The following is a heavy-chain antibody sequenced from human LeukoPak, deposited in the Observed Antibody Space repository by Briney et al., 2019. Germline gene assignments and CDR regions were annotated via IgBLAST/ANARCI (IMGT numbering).Heavy chain of an antibody. J-gene: IGHJ4*02. CDR3: ARMKYCTDGVCYTRYYFDY. CDR2: IKPARSEK. CDR1: GFSFSSYW. D-gene: IGHD2-8*01. V-gene: IGHV3-7*02. Sequence: PGGSLRLSCAASGFSFSSYWMSWVRPAPGKGLEWVAHIKPARSEKDYVDSEKGRFSISRDNAENSLYLQMNSLRAEDTAVYYCARMKYCTDGVCYTRYYFDYWGQGTLVTVSS.